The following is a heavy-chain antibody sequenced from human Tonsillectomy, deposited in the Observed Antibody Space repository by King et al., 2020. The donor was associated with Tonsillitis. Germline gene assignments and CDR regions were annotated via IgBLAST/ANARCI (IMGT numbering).Heavy chain of an antibody. CDR3: ARDLASALASD. CDR2: INPHGGGT. CDR1: GYTFIGYH. V-gene: IGHV1-2*02. D-gene: IGHD6-6*01. J-gene: IGHJ4*02. Sequence: VQLVESGAEVKKPGASVKVSCKPSGYTFIGYHMHWVRQAPGQGLEWMGWINPHGGGTNYEQKFQGRVTMTRDTSISTAYMELSRLTSDDTAVYYCARDLASALASDWGQGTLVTVSS.